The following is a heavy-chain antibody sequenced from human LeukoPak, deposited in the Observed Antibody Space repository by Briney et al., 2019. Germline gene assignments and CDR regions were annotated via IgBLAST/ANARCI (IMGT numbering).Heavy chain of an antibody. CDR2: ISSSSSYI. CDR1: GFTFSSYS. D-gene: IGHD3-10*01. CDR3: ARGIWFGESPDWFDP. J-gene: IGHJ5*02. Sequence: PGGPLRLSCAASGFTFSSYSMNWVRQAPGKGLEWVSSISSSSSYIYYADSVKGRFTISRDNAKNSLYLQMNSLRAEDTAVYYCARGIWFGESPDWFDPWGQGTLVTVSS. V-gene: IGHV3-21*01.